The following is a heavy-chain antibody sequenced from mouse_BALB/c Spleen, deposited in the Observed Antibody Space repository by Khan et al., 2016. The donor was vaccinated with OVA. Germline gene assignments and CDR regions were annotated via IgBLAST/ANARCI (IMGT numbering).Heavy chain of an antibody. CDR2: ISYSGNT. Sequence: EVQLQESGPSLVKPSQTLSLTCSVTGDSITSVYWNWIRKFPGNKLEYMGYISYSGNTYYNPSLKSRISITRDTSKNQNYLQLNSVTTEDTATYYCACELRGFAYWGQGTLVTVSA. CDR3: ACELRGFAY. CDR1: GDSITSVY. J-gene: IGHJ3*01. V-gene: IGHV3-8*02. D-gene: IGHD1-1*01.